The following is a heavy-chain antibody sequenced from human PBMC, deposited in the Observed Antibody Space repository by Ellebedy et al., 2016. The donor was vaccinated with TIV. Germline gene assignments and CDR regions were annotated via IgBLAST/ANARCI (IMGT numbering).Heavy chain of an antibody. CDR3: ARDYDSSGNFDY. CDR1: GGSISSSSYY. Sequence: SETLSLTCTVSGGSISSSSYYWGWIRQPPGKGLEWIGSIYYSGSTYYNPSLKSRVTISVDTSKNQFSLKVSSVTAADTAVYYCARDYDSSGNFDYWGQGTLVTVSS. J-gene: IGHJ4*02. V-gene: IGHV4-39*07. CDR2: IYYSGST. D-gene: IGHD3-22*01.